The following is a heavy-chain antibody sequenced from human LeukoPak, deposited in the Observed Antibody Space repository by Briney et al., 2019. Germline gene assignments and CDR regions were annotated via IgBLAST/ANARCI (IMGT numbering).Heavy chain of an antibody. CDR3: ARDRAWNYFDY. CDR2: ISGSGDNT. CDR1: GFTFSSYA. D-gene: IGHD3-3*01. J-gene: IGHJ4*02. Sequence: GGSLRLSCAASGFTFSSYAMGWVRQAPGKGLEWVSGISGSGDNTYYADSVKGRFTISRDNSKNTLYLQMDSLRAEDTAVYYCARDRAWNYFDYWGQGTLVTVSS. V-gene: IGHV3-23*01.